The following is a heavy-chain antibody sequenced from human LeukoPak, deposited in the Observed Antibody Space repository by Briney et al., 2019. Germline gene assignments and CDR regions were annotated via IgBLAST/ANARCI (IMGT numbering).Heavy chain of an antibody. CDR1: GFTFSSYA. CDR3: AKDKYYDSSGYLDY. D-gene: IGHD3-22*01. V-gene: IGHV3-23*01. CDR2: ISGSGGST. J-gene: IGHJ4*02. Sequence: GGSLRLSCAASGFTFSSYAMGWVRQAPGKGLEWVSAISGSGGSTYYADSVKGRFTISRDNSKNTLYLKMNSLRAEDTAVYYCAKDKYYDSSGYLDYWGQGTLVTVSS.